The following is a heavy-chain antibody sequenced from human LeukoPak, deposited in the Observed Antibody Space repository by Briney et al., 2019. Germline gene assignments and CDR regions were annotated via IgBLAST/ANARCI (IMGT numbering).Heavy chain of an antibody. D-gene: IGHD6-19*01. CDR1: GFTFSSYG. Sequence: PGGSLRLSCAASGFTFSSYGMHWVRQAPGKGPEWVAFIRYDGSNKYYADSVKGRFTISRDNSKNTLYLQMNSLRAEDTAVYYCAKGMQWLVSNYFDYWGQGTLVTVSS. J-gene: IGHJ4*02. CDR2: IRYDGSNK. CDR3: AKGMQWLVSNYFDY. V-gene: IGHV3-30*02.